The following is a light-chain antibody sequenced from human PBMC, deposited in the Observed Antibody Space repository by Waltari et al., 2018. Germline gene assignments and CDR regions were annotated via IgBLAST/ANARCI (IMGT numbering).Light chain of an antibody. Sequence: QSALTQPASVSGSPGQSITISCTGTSTDIGVSDYVSWYQHHPGKAPKVMIYDLTKRPSGVSNRFSGSKSGNTASLTISGLQAEDEADYYCCSYAGNNYVLFGGGTKLTVL. J-gene: IGLJ2*01. CDR1: STDIGVSDY. CDR3: CSYAGNNYVL. CDR2: DLT. V-gene: IGLV2-23*02.